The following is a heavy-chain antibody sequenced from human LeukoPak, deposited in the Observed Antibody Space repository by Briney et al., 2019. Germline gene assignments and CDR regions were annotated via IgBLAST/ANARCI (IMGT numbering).Heavy chain of an antibody. V-gene: IGHV4-39*07. Sequence: PSETLSLTCTVSGGSMSSSTYYWGWIRQPPGKGLEWIGSLYYSGSTNYNPSLKSRVTISVDTSKNQFSLKLSSVTAADTAVYYCARAEQWLVYGFDYWGQGTLVTVSS. D-gene: IGHD6-19*01. CDR2: LYYSGST. CDR1: GGSMSSSTYY. CDR3: ARAEQWLVYGFDY. J-gene: IGHJ4*02.